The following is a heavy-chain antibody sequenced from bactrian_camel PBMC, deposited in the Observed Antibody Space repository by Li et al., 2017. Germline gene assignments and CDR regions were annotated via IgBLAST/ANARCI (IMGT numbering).Heavy chain of an antibody. V-gene: IGHV3S55*01. CDR2: IESDGST. J-gene: IGHJ4*01. D-gene: IGHD1*01. CDR3: AASWVGCGLGPAGFRG. Sequence: QVQLVESGGGSVQAGGSLRLSCVHSGPRYSSYSVGWFRQAPGKEREGVAVIESDGSTRYVDSVKGRFTTSKDNAKNTLYLQMNSLKPEDTAMYYCAASWVGCGLGPAGFRGWGQGTQVTVS. CDR1: GPRYSSYS.